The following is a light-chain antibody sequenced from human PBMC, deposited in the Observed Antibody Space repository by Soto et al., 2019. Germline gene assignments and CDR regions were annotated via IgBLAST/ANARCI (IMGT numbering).Light chain of an antibody. Sequence: QSALAQPPSGYGSPGQSVTISCTGTSSDVGGYNYVSWYQQHPGKAPKLMIYEVSKRPSGVPDRFSGSKSGNTASLTVSGLQAEDEADYYCSSYAVSNPYVFGTGTKVTVL. J-gene: IGLJ1*01. CDR1: SSDVGGYNY. V-gene: IGLV2-8*01. CDR3: SSYAVSNPYV. CDR2: EVS.